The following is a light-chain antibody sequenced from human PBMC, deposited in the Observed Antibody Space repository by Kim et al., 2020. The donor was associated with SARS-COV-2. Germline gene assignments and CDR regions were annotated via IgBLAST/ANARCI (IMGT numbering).Light chain of an antibody. V-gene: IGLV1-44*01. CDR3: ATWDDSLSQGV. J-gene: IGLJ3*02. Sequence: SVLTQPPSASGTPGQSVTISCSASSSDFGSNTVNWYQQLPGTAPKLLIYGNNRRPSGVPDRFSGSKSGASASLAISGLQSDDEADYYCATWDDSLSQGVFGGGTQLTVL. CDR2: GNN. CDR1: SSDFGSNT.